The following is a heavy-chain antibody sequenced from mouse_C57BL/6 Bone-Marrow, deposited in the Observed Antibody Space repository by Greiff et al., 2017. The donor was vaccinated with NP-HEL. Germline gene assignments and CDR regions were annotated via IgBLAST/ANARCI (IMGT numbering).Heavy chain of an antibody. CDR3: ARESYYDYGGYFDY. CDR1: GFTFTDYY. V-gene: IGHV1-36*01. Sequence: EVQLQESGPVLVKPGPSVKISCKASGFTFTDYYMHWVKQSHGKSLEWIGLVYPYNGGTSYNQKFMGKATLTVDTSSSTAYMELNSLTSEASAVFYCARESYYDYGGYFDYWGQGTTLTVSS. CDR2: VYPYNGGT. J-gene: IGHJ2*01. D-gene: IGHD2-4*01.